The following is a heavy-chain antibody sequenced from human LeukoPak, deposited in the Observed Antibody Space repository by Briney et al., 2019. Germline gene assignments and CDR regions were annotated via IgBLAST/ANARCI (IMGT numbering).Heavy chain of an antibody. CDR3: AIDSSGYPLAY. D-gene: IGHD3-22*01. Sequence: SETLSLTCAVYGGSFSGYYWSWIRQPPGKGLEWIGEINHSGSTNYNPSLKSRVTISVDTSKNQFSLKLSSVTAAGTAVYYCAIDSSGYPLAYWGQGTLVTVSS. CDR2: INHSGST. V-gene: IGHV4-34*01. J-gene: IGHJ4*02. CDR1: GGSFSGYY.